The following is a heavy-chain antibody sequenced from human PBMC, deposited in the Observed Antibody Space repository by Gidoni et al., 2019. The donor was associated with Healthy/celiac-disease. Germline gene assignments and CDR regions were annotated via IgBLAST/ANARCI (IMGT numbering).Heavy chain of an antibody. Sequence: QVQLVQSGAEVTKPGAPVKVYCEASGYTFTSYGISWVRQAAGQGLEWMGWISGYNGNTNYAQKLQGRVTMTTDTSTSTAYMELRSLRSDDTAVYYCASYQLLYQGEFDYWGQGTLVTVSS. CDR1: GYTFTSYG. D-gene: IGHD2-2*02. CDR3: ASYQLLYQGEFDY. J-gene: IGHJ4*02. V-gene: IGHV1-18*01. CDR2: ISGYNGNT.